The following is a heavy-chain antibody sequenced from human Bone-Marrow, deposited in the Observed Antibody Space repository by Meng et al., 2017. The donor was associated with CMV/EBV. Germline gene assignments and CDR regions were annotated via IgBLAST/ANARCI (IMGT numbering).Heavy chain of an antibody. CDR3: AKDYAVTTLIWESH. Sequence: GGSLRLSCAASGFTFSTFGMSWVRQAPGKGLEWVAFIRHDGSNKYYADSVKGRFTISRDTSKNTLSLQMNSLRAEDTAVYYCAKDYAVTTLIWESHWGQGTLVTGCS. CDR2: IRHDGSNK. CDR1: GFTFSTFG. J-gene: IGHJ4*02. V-gene: IGHV3-30*02. D-gene: IGHD4-17*01.